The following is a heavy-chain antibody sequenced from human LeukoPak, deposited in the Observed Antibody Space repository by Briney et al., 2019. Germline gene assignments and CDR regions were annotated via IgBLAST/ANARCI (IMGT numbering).Heavy chain of an antibody. CDR1: GGSLSSYY. D-gene: IGHD3-10*01. CDR2: IDRDGRS. Sequence: PSETLSLTCAVYGGSLSSYYWSWVRQSPGKGLEWIGEIDRDGRSDYNPSLGSRVTISVDASKNQFSLYLRSMTAADTAVYYCARGIKRYYYYGLGSFPYDSWGQGSLVTVSS. CDR3: ARGIKRYYYYGLGSFPYDS. V-gene: IGHV4-34*01. J-gene: IGHJ4*02.